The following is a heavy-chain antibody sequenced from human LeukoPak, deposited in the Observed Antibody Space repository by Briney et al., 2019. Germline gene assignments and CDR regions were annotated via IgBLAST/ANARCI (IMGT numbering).Heavy chain of an antibody. CDR3: ARDLVGSGYDLNY. CDR1: GGTFSSYA. J-gene: IGHJ4*02. V-gene: IGHV1-2*02. D-gene: IGHD5-12*01. Sequence: ASVKVSCKASGGTFSSYAISWVRQAPGQGLEWMGWINPNSGGTNYAQKFQGRVTMTRDTSISTAYMELSRLRSDDTAVYYCARDLVGSGYDLNYWGQGTLVTVSS. CDR2: INPNSGGT.